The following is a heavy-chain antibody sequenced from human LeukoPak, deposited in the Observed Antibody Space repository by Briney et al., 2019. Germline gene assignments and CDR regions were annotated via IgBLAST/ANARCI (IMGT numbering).Heavy chain of an antibody. Sequence: RASVKVSCKASGGTFSSYAISWVRQAPGQGLEWMGGIIPIFGTANYAQKFQGRVTITTDESTSTAYMELSSLRSEDTAVYYCARASVVVPVLGGSGDWFDPWGQGTLVTVSS. CDR2: IIPIFGTA. D-gene: IGHD2-2*01. CDR1: GGTFSSYA. J-gene: IGHJ5*02. V-gene: IGHV1-69*05. CDR3: ARASVVVPVLGGSGDWFDP.